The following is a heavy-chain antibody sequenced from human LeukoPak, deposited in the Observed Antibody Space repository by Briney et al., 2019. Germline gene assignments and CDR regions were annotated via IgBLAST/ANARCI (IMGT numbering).Heavy chain of an antibody. Sequence: SETLSLTCTVSGGSIIERYYYWGWIRQPPGKGLEEVGSFHGEIPYYHPSFKIRATLSLATSKNQFSLSLYSVTAADKAVYYCARGSRGSAGGFPDHWSQGTLVTVSS. CDR3: ARGSRGSAGGFPDH. D-gene: IGHD1-26*01. J-gene: IGHJ1*01. CDR2: FHGEIP. CDR1: GGSIIERYYY. V-gene: IGHV4-39*07.